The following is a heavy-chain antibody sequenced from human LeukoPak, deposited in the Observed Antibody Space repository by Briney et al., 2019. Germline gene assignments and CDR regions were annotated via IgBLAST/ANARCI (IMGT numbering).Heavy chain of an antibody. CDR1: GFTFSSYG. V-gene: IGHV3-33*01. D-gene: IGHD6-19*01. Sequence: GGSLRLSCAASGFTFSSYGMHWVRQAPGKGLEWVAVIWYDGSNKYYADSVKGRFTISRDNSKNTLYLQMNSLRAEDTAVYYCARVHTPSQYSSGWGAFDIWGQGTMVTVSS. CDR3: ARVHTPSQYSSGWGAFDI. CDR2: IWYDGSNK. J-gene: IGHJ3*02.